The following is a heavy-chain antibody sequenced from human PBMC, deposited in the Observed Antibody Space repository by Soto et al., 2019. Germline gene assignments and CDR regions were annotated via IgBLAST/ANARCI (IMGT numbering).Heavy chain of an antibody. J-gene: IGHJ4*02. D-gene: IGHD6-13*01. CDR1: GYTFTSYG. Sequence: ASVKVSCKASGYTFTSYGISWVRQAPGQGLEWMGWISAYNGNTNYAQKLQGRVTMTTDTSTSTAYMELRSLSSDDTAVYYCARDLAGGNGSSSQINPFDYWGQGTLVTVSS. V-gene: IGHV1-18*01. CDR2: ISAYNGNT. CDR3: ARDLAGGNGSSSQINPFDY.